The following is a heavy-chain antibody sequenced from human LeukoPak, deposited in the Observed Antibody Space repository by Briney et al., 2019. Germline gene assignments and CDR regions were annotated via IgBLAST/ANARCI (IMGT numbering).Heavy chain of an antibody. CDR1: EYTFTSYD. CDR3: VRTGDYDNSAVHH. CDR2: MNPNSGNT. J-gene: IGHJ1*01. D-gene: IGHD3-22*01. Sequence: ASVKVSCTASEYTFTSYDINWVRQATGHGFEWMGWMNPNSGNTGYAQNFQGRVTMTRNTSISTAYMELSSLRSEDTAVYYCVRTGDYDNSAVHHWGQRTLVSVSS. V-gene: IGHV1-8*01.